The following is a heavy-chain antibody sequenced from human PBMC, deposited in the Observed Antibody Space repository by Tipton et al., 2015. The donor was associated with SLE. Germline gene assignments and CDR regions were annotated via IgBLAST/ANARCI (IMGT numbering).Heavy chain of an antibody. CDR1: NGSISSSPYY. J-gene: IGHJ6*03. V-gene: IGHV4-39*07. Sequence: LRLSCTVSNGSISSSPYYWGWIRQSPGKGLEWVGSIYYSGSTYYNPSLKSRVTISVDTSRNQCSLNLTSVTAADSAVYYCARVPYYYMDVWGKGTTVTVSS. CDR3: ARVPYYYMDV. CDR2: IYYSGST.